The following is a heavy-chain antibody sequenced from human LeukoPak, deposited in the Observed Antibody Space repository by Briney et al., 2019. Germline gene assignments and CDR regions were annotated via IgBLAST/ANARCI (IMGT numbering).Heavy chain of an antibody. CDR3: ARDWLAAAGSLDY. CDR1: GFTFSSYW. D-gene: IGHD6-13*01. J-gene: IGHJ4*02. V-gene: IGHV3-23*01. Sequence: PGGSLRLSCAASGFTFSSYWMSWVRQAPGKGLEWVSAISGSGGSTYYADSVKGRFTISRDNSKNTLYLQMNSLRAEDTAVYYCARDWLAAAGSLDYWGQGTLVTVSS. CDR2: ISGSGGST.